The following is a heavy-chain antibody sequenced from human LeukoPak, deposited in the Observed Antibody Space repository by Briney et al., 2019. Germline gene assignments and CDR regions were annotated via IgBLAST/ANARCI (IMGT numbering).Heavy chain of an antibody. CDR2: IRNDESNN. CDR1: GFTFSNYG. Sequence: PGGSLRLSCAASGFTFSNYGMHWVRQAPGKGLEWVAYIRNDESNNYYEDSVKGRFTISRDNSKNMLYLQMNSLRAEDTAMYFCAKDPGYRDFWGQGTLVTVSS. CDR3: AKDPGYRDF. D-gene: IGHD5-18*01. J-gene: IGHJ4*02. V-gene: IGHV3-30*02.